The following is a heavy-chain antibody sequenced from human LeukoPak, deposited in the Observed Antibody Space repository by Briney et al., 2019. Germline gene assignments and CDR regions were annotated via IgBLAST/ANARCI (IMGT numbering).Heavy chain of an antibody. CDR3: ASIVDTAMVPYFDY. Sequence: PGGSLRLSCAASGFTFSSYEMNWVRQAPGKGLEWVSYISSSGSTIYYADSVKGRFTISRDNAKNSPYLQMNSLSAEDTAVYYCASIVDTAMVPYFDYWGQGTLVTVSS. CDR2: ISSSGSTI. V-gene: IGHV3-48*03. D-gene: IGHD5-18*01. J-gene: IGHJ4*02. CDR1: GFTFSSYE.